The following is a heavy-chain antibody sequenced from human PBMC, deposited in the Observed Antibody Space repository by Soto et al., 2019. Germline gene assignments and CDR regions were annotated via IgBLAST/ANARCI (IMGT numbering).Heavy chain of an antibody. CDR2: IIPIFGTA. D-gene: IGHD1-1*01. CDR3: ARGWKTGTTDYYYGMDV. V-gene: IGHV1-69*01. J-gene: IGHJ6*02. CDR1: GGTFSSYA. Sequence: QVQLVQSGAEVKKPGSSVKVSCKASGGTFSSYAISWVRQAPGQGLEWMGGIIPIFGTANYAQKFQGRVTITADESTSTAYMELSSLRSEDTAVYYCARGWKTGTTDYYYGMDVWGQGTTVTVSS.